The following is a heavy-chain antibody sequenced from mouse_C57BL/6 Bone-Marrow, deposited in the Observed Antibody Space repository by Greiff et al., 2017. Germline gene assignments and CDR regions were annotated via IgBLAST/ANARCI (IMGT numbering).Heavy chain of an antibody. Sequence: QVQLKESGPGLVQPSQSLSITCTVSGFSLTSYGVHWVRQSPGKGLECLGVIWSGGSTDYNAAFISRLSISKDNSKGQVFFKMNSLQADDTAIYYCARKDYYGSSYGFAYWGQGTLVTVSA. CDR1: GFSLTSYG. J-gene: IGHJ3*01. CDR2: IWSGGST. CDR3: ARKDYYGSSYGFAY. V-gene: IGHV2-2*01. D-gene: IGHD1-1*01.